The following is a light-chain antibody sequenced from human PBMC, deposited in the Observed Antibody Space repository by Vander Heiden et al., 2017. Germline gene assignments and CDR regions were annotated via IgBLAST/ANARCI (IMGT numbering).Light chain of an antibody. V-gene: IGLV1-44*01. J-gene: IGLJ2*01. CDR3: AAWDDSLNGVV. Sequence: QSVLTQPPSASGTPGQRVTISCSGSSSNIESNTVNWYQQLPGTAPKLLIYTNNRRPSGVPDRCSGSRSGTSASLAISGLQSEDEADYYCAAWDDSLNGVVFGGGTKLTVL. CDR2: TNN. CDR1: SSNIESNT.